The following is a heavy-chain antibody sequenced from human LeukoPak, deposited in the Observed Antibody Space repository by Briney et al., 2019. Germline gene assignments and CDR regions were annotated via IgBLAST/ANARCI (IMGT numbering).Heavy chain of an antibody. CDR2: FDPEDGEI. D-gene: IGHD1-1*01. V-gene: IGHV1-24*01. J-gene: IGHJ6*03. CDR3: AAWRRPYYYDMDA. Sequence: EASVKVSCKVSGYTLTELSMRWVRQAPGKGLEWMGGFDPEDGEIVYAQKFQDRLTMTEDTSTDTAYMELNNLRSEDTAVHYCAAWRRPYYYDMDAWGKGTTVTVSS. CDR1: GYTLTELS.